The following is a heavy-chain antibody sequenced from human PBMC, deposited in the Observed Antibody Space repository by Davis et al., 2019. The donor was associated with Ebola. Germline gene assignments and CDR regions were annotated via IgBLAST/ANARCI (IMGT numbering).Heavy chain of an antibody. Sequence: QVSCKGSGYSFTSYWIGWVRQMPGKGLEWMGIIYPGDSDTRYSPSFQGQVTISADKSISTAYLQWSSLKASDTAMYYCARAVAGYYYYYGMDVWGQGTTVTASS. CDR1: GYSFTSYW. CDR2: IYPGDSDT. D-gene: IGHD6-19*01. J-gene: IGHJ6*02. V-gene: IGHV5-51*01. CDR3: ARAVAGYYYYYGMDV.